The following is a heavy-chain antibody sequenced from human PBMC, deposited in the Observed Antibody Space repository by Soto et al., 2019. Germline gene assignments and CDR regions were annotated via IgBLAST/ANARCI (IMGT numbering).Heavy chain of an antibody. Sequence: EVQVVESGGGLVKPGGSLRLSCTASGFTFDTYTMNWLRQAPGRGLEWVSSISATTTYKYYAASVEDRFTISRDNAKKSLYLQTKRLGAEDTALYYCARGGASKSGHLWYFDLWGRGTLVTVSS. J-gene: IGHJ2*01. CDR2: ISATTTYK. CDR3: ARGGASKSGHLWYFDL. D-gene: IGHD2-8*02. V-gene: IGHV3-21*01. CDR1: GFTFDTYT.